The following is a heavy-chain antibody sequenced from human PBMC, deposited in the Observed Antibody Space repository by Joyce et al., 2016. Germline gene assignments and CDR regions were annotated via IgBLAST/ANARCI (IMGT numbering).Heavy chain of an antibody. D-gene: IGHD2-21*01. CDR3: ARGPNLGYCGGDCYRFDY. CDR2: ISYGGSA. V-gene: IGHV4-59*09. Sequence: LEWIGYISYGGSAKYNPSRQSRVTSSLDTSKNQVSLNVRSVTAADTAVYFCARGPNLGYCGGDCYRFDYWGLGTLATVPS. J-gene: IGHJ4*02.